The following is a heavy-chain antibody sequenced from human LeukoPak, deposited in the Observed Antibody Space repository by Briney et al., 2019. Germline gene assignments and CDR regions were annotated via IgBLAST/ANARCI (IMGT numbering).Heavy chain of an antibody. J-gene: IGHJ3*02. CDR1: GYTFTSYY. CDR3: ARGENYYGSRERRGDI. Sequence: ASVKVSCKASGYTFTSYYMHWVRQAPGQGLEWMGIINPSGGSTSYAQKFQGRVTMTRDTSTSTVYMELSSLRSEDTAVYYCARGENYYGSRERRGDIWGQGTMVTVSS. D-gene: IGHD3-10*01. V-gene: IGHV1-46*01. CDR2: INPSGGST.